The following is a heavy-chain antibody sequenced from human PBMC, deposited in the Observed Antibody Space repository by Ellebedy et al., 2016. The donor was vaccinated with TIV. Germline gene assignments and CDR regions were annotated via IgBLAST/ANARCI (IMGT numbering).Heavy chain of an antibody. CDR1: GFTFSSYA. J-gene: IGHJ6*02. CDR3: ARDWNMDV. Sequence: GESLKISCAASGFTFSSYAMSWVRQAPGKGLEWVSAISGSGDSPHYADSVKGRFTISRDTSKNTLYLQMNSLRAEDTAVYYCARDWNMDVWGQGTTVTVSS. CDR2: ISGSGDSP. V-gene: IGHV3-23*01. D-gene: IGHD1-1*01.